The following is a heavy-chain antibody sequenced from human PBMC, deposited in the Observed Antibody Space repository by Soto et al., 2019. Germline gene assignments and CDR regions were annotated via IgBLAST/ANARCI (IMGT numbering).Heavy chain of an antibody. CDR1: GFTFSDYY. J-gene: IGHJ2*01. D-gene: IGHD2-15*01. Sequence: QVQLVESGGGLVKPGGSLRLSCAASGFTFSDYYMSWIRQAPGKGLEWVSYISSSGSNIYYADSVKGQFTISRDNAKNSLYLQMNSLRAEDTAVYYCASVGCSGGSCSWYFDLWGRGTLVTVSS. CDR3: ASVGCSGGSCSWYFDL. V-gene: IGHV3-11*01. CDR2: ISSSGSNI.